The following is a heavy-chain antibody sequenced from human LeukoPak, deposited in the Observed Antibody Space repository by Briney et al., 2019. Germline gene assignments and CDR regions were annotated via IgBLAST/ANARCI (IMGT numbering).Heavy chain of an antibody. CDR1: GLIVSNYW. CDR3: AREPPSVWSGYSTYFDY. V-gene: IGHV3-21*01. CDR2: ISSSSSYI. J-gene: IGHJ4*02. D-gene: IGHD3-3*01. Sequence: GGSLRLSCAASGLIVSNYWMSWVRQAPGKGLEWVSSISSSSSYIYYADSVKGRFTISRDNAKNSLYLQMNSLRAEDTAVYYCAREPPSVWSGYSTYFDYWGQGTLVTVSS.